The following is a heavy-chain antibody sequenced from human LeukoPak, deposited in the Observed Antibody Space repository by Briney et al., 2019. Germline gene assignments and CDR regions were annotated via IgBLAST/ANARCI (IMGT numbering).Heavy chain of an antibody. D-gene: IGHD2-2*01. CDR2: INTNTGNP. CDR3: ATDIVVVPAGDYFDY. CDR1: GYTFTSYA. Sequence: GASVKVSCKASGYTFTSYAMNWVRQAPGQGLEWMGWINTNTGNPTYAQGFTGRFVFSLDTSVSTAYLQISSLKAEDTAVYYCATDIVVVPAGDYFDYWGQGTLVTVSS. J-gene: IGHJ4*02. V-gene: IGHV7-4-1*02.